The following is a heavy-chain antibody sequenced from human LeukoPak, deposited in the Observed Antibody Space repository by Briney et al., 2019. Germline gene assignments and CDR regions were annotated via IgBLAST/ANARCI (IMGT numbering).Heavy chain of an antibody. CDR3: ARVGTYGSGSYLSWLDY. V-gene: IGHV4-59*01. CDR1: GGSISSYY. Sequence: SETLSLTCTVSGGSISSYYWSWIRQPPGKGLEWIGYIYYSGSTNYNPSLKSRVTISVDTSKNQFSLKLSSVTAADTTVYYCARVGTYGSGSYLSWLDYWGQGTLVTVSS. D-gene: IGHD3-10*01. CDR2: IYYSGST. J-gene: IGHJ4*02.